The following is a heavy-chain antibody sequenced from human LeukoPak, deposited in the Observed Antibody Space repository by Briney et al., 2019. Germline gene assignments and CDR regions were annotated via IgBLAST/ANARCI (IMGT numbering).Heavy chain of an antibody. J-gene: IGHJ6*02. D-gene: IGHD3-22*01. CDR2: ISGSGGST. Sequence: GGSLRLSCAASGFTFSSYTMSWVCQAPGKGLEWVSAISGSGGSTYYADSVKGRFTISRDNSKNTLYLQMNSLRAEDTAVYYCANYYEVRYYYYYGMDVWGQGTTVTVSS. V-gene: IGHV3-23*01. CDR3: ANYYEVRYYYYYGMDV. CDR1: GFTFSSYT.